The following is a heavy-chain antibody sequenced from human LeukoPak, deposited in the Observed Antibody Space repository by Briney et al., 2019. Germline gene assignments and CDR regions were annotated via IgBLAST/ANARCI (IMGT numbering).Heavy chain of an antibody. J-gene: IGHJ6*03. CDR2: ISGSGGTT. CDR1: GLTFSSYA. CDR3: AKDDWNYYYMDV. V-gene: IGHV3-23*01. Sequence: GGSLRLSCAASGLTFSSYAMCWVRQAPGKGLEWVSTISGSGGTTYYAHSVKGRFTISRDNSKNTLYLQMNSLRAEDTAVYYCAKDDWNYYYMDVWGRGTTVTVSS. D-gene: IGHD3-9*01.